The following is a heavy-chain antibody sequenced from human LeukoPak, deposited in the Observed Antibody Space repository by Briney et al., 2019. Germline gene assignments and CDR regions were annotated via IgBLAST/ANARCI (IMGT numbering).Heavy chain of an antibody. CDR2: IYYSGST. J-gene: IGHJ4*02. CDR1: GGSISSGDYY. Sequence: SETLSLTCTVSGGSISSGDYYWSWIRQPPGKGLEWIGYIYYSGSTYYNPSLKSRVTISVDTSKNQFSLKLSSVTAADTAVYYCARSKDTSGWYFDYWGQGTLVTVSS. D-gene: IGHD6-19*01. V-gene: IGHV4-30-4*02. CDR3: ARSKDTSGWYFDY.